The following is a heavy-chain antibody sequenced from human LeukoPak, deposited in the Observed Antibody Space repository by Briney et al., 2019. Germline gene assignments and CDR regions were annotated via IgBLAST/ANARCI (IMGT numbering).Heavy chain of an antibody. CDR3: ARDEDSNAPYYMDV. V-gene: IGHV1-2*02. Sequence: GRSLRLSCAASGYTFTGYYMHWVRQAPGQGLEWMGWINPNSGGTNYAQKFQGRVTMTRDTSISTAYMELSRLRSDDTAVYYCARDEDSNAPYYMDVWGKGTTVTVSS. CDR1: GYTFTGYY. D-gene: IGHD6-6*01. J-gene: IGHJ6*03. CDR2: INPNSGGT.